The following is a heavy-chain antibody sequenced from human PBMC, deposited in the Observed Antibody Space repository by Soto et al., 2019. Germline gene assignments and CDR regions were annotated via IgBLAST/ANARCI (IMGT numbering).Heavy chain of an antibody. D-gene: IGHD2-21*02. Sequence: SVKVSCKASGGTFSSYALSWVRQAPGQGLEWMGGIIPIFCTANYAQKFQDRVTITADESTSTAYMELSSLRSEDTAVYYCARSDCGGDCYSGYWGQGTLVTVSS. CDR3: ARSDCGGDCYSGY. J-gene: IGHJ4*02. CDR1: GGTFSSYA. CDR2: IIPIFCTA. V-gene: IGHV1-69*13.